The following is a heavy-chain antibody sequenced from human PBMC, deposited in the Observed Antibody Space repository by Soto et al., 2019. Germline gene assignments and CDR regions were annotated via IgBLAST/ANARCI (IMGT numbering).Heavy chain of an antibody. CDR1: GFTFSSYG. Sequence: QVQLVESGGGVVQPGRSLRLSCAASGFTFSSYGMHWVRQAPGKGLEWVAVISYDGSNKYYADSVKGRFTISRDNSKNTLYLQMNSLRAEDTAVYYCAKEIQTPRAPSLPWFDPWGQGTLVTVSS. V-gene: IGHV3-30*18. J-gene: IGHJ5*02. D-gene: IGHD2-2*01. CDR2: ISYDGSNK. CDR3: AKEIQTPRAPSLPWFDP.